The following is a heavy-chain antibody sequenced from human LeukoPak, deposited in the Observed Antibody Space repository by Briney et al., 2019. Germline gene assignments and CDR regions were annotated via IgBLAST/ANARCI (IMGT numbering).Heavy chain of an antibody. V-gene: IGHV4-34*01. J-gene: IGHJ6*02. Sequence: SETLSLTCAVYGGSFSGYYWSWIRQPPGKGLEWIGEINHSGSTNYNPSLKSRVTISVDTSKNEFSLKLSSVTAADTAVYYCARDLYSSSYYYYYYGMDVWGQGTTVTVSS. CDR2: INHSGST. D-gene: IGHD6-6*01. CDR1: GGSFSGYY. CDR3: ARDLYSSSYYYYYYGMDV.